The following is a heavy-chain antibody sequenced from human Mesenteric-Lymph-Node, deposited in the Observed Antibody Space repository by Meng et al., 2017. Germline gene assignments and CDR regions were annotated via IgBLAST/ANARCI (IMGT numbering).Heavy chain of an antibody. CDR1: GYTFTSYY. CDR3: ARPRTDYSSGWYLRFDY. J-gene: IGHJ4*02. Sequence: ASVKVSCKASGYTFTSYYMHWVRQAPGQGLEWMGIINPSGGSTSYAQKFQGRVTMTRDTSTSTVYMELSSLRSEDTAVYYCARPRTDYSSGWYLRFDYWGQGTLVTVSS. D-gene: IGHD6-19*01. V-gene: IGHV1-46*01. CDR2: INPSGGST.